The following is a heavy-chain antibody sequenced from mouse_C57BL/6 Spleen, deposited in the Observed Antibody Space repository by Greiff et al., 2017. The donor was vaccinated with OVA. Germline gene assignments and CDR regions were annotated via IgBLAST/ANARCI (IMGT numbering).Heavy chain of an antibody. D-gene: IGHD4-1*01. J-gene: IGHJ4*01. CDR2: IYPGDGDT. Sequence: QVQLKQSGPELVKPGASVKISCKASGYAFSSSWMNWVKQRPGKGLEWIGRIYPGDGDTNYNGKFKGKATLTADKSSSTAYMQRSSLTSEDSAVYFCARLTGTNYYAMDYWGQGTSVTVST. V-gene: IGHV1-82*01. CDR1: GYAFSSSW. CDR3: ARLTGTNYYAMDY.